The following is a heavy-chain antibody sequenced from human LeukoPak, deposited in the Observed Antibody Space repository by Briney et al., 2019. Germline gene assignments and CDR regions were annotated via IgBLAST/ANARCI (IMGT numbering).Heavy chain of an antibody. CDR3: ARSTGGWYLFDY. CDR2: MTISSSYI. CDR1: GFTFSSYN. D-gene: IGHD6-19*01. Sequence: GGSLRLSCAASGFTFSSYNINWVRQAPGKGLEWVSSMTISSSYIYYADSVKGRFTISRDNAKNSLYLQMNSLRAEDTAVNHCARSTGGWYLFDYWGQGTLVTVSS. V-gene: IGHV3-21*01. J-gene: IGHJ4*02.